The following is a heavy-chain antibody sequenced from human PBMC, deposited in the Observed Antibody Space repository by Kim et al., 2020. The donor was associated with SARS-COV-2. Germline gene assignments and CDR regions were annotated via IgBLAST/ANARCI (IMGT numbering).Heavy chain of an antibody. CDR3: AKVVGDQLLTYYVDY. D-gene: IGHD2-2*01. Sequence: ASVNSRFTVCRDDSGNKAYLQMNSLETEDTAVYYCAKVVGDQLLTYYVDYWGQGTLVTVSS. V-gene: IGHV3-73*01. J-gene: IGHJ4*02.